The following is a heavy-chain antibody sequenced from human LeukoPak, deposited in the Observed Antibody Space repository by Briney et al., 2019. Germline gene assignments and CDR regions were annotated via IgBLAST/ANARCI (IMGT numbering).Heavy chain of an antibody. V-gene: IGHV1-2*02. CDR1: GYTFTDYY. D-gene: IGHD3-22*01. J-gene: IGHJ3*02. CDR2: INPNSGGT. CDR3: ARDFLHVYYYDSTGYVRGAFDI. Sequence: ASVKVSCKASGYTFTDYYIHWVRQAPGQGLEWMGWINPNSGGTNYAQKFQGRVTMTRVTSINTAYMELSRLRSDDTAVYYCARDFLHVYYYDSTGYVRGAFDIRGQGTMVTVSS.